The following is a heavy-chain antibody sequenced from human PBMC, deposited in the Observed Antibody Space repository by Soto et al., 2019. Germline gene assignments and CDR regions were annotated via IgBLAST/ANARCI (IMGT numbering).Heavy chain of an antibody. D-gene: IGHD4-4*01. CDR2: IWYDGSHK. CDR3: AKGSYSNSYGMDV. V-gene: IGHV3-33*06. CDR1: GFTFSSYG. J-gene: IGHJ6*02. Sequence: PGGSLRLSCAASGFTFSSYGMHWVRQAPGKGLEWVAVIWYDGSHKNYADSVKGRFTISRDNSKSTLYLQMSSLAAEDTAVYYCAKGSYSNSYGMDVWGQGTTVTVSS.